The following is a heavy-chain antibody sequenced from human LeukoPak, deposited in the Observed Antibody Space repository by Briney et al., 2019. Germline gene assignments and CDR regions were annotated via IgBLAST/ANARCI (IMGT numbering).Heavy chain of an antibody. V-gene: IGHV3-7*03. J-gene: IGHJ6*02. D-gene: IGHD4-17*01. CDR1: GFTFSSYW. Sequence: GGSLRLSCAASGFTFSSYWMSWVRQAPGKGLEWVANIKQDGSEKYYVDSVKGRFTISRDNAKNSLYLQMNSLRAEDTALYYCAKDNEYGDYYYGMDVWGQGTTVTVSS. CDR3: AKDNEYGDYYYGMDV. CDR2: IKQDGSEK.